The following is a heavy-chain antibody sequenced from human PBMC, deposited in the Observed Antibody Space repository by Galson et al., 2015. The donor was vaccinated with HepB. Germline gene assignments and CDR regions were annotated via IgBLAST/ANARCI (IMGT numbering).Heavy chain of an antibody. Sequence: SLRLSCAASGFTFSSYSMNWVRQAPGKGLEWVSSISSSSSYIYYADSVKGRFTISRDNAKNSLYLQMNSLRAEDTAVYYCARDPYCSSTSCYKLDYWGQGTLVTVSS. CDR3: ARDPYCSSTSCYKLDY. CDR2: ISSSSSYI. CDR1: GFTFSSYS. V-gene: IGHV3-21*01. J-gene: IGHJ4*02. D-gene: IGHD2-2*02.